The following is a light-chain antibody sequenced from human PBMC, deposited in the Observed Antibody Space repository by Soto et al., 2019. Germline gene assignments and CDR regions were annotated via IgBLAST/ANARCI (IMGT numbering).Light chain of an antibody. CDR1: QSISSR. CDR3: QQYNSYSWT. CDR2: KAS. V-gene: IGKV1-5*03. Sequence: DIQMTQSPSTLSASVGDSVTITCRASQSISSRLAWYQQKPGKAPKLLIYKASSLESGVPSRFSGSGSGTEFTLTISSLQPDDFATYYCQQYNSYSWTFGQGTKVDIK. J-gene: IGKJ1*01.